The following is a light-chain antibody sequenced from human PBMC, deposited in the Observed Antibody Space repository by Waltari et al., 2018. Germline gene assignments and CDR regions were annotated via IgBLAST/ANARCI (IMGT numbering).Light chain of an antibody. CDR1: TTDIGSYNS. CDR3: SSYTRSRVT. CDR2: DVS. Sequence: QSVLTQPASVSGSPGQSITISCTGITTDIGSYNSVSWYLQHPGKAPKLLIFDVSNRPPGVSNRFSGSKSGNTASLTISGLQDEDEADYYCSSYTRSRVTFGGGTKLTVL. J-gene: IGLJ2*01. V-gene: IGLV2-14*03.